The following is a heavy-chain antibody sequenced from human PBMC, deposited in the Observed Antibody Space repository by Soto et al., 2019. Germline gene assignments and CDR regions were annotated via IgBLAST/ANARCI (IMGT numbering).Heavy chain of an antibody. V-gene: IGHV1-18*01. J-gene: IGHJ4*02. CDR3: AGGWFGEFVYCFDY. Sequence: QVQLVQSGAEVKKPGASVKVSCKASGYTFTSYGISWVRQAPGQGLERMGWISAYNGNTNYAQKLQGRVTMTTDTYTSTTYMELRSLRSDDTAVYYCAGGWFGEFVYCFDYWGQGTLVTVSS. CDR1: GYTFTSYG. D-gene: IGHD3-10*01. CDR2: ISAYNGNT.